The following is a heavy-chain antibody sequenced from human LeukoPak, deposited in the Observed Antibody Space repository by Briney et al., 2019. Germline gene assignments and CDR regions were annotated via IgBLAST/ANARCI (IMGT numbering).Heavy chain of an antibody. V-gene: IGHV3-74*01. Sequence: GGSLRLSCAASGFTLSNYWMHWVRQAPGRGLVWLSRIDNYGSDTVYADSVKGRFTISRDNSKNTLYLQMNSLRAEDTAVYYCAKSLGIVVVTAILAFDIWGQGTMVTVSS. J-gene: IGHJ3*02. D-gene: IGHD2-21*02. CDR1: GFTLSNYW. CDR2: IDNYGSDT. CDR3: AKSLGIVVVTAILAFDI.